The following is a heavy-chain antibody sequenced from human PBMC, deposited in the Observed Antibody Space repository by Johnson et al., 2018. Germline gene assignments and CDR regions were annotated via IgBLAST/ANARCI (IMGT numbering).Heavy chain of an antibody. V-gene: IGHV3-48*01. Sequence: VQLVQSGGGLVQPGGSLRLSCAASGFTFSSYGMNWVRQAPGKGLEWVSYISSSSSTIYYADSVKGRFTISRDNAKNSLYRQMNSLRAEDTAVYYCARRGYSSVLDSFNMWGRGTMVTVSS. J-gene: IGHJ3*02. CDR2: ISSSSSTI. CDR3: ARRGYSSVLDSFNM. D-gene: IGHD6-25*01. CDR1: GFTFSSYG.